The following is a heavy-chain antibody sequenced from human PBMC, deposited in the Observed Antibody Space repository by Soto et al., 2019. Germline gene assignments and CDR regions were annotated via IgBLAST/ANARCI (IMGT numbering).Heavy chain of an antibody. J-gene: IGHJ4*02. V-gene: IGHV1-69*13. D-gene: IGHD3-22*01. Sequence: RASVKVSCKASGGTFSKYSISRVRQAPGQGLEWMGGIIPMFGKANYAQKFQGRVTITADESTSTGYMELRSLISEDTAVYYCARDGTLYDSTGYYYLYWGQGTLVTVSS. CDR2: IIPMFGKA. CDR1: GGTFSKYS. CDR3: ARDGTLYDSTGYYYLY.